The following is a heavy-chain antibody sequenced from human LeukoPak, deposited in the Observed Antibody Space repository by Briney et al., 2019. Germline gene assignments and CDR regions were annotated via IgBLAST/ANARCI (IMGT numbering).Heavy chain of an antibody. CDR3: TIMQNLSAAGRGACWFDP. V-gene: IGHV1-24*01. CDR2: FDPEAGET. D-gene: IGHD2-2*01. J-gene: IGHJ5*02. Sequence: ASVKVSCKVSGSPLTELSIHWVRQAPGEGLEWMGGFDPEAGETIYAQRFQGRVTMTEDTSRDTAYMELSRLRSDDTAVYCCTIMQNLSAAGRGACWFDPWGQGTLVTVSS. CDR1: GSPLTELS.